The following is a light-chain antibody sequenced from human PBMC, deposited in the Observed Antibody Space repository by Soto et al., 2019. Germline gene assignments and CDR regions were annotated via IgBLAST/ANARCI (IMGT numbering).Light chain of an antibody. CDR3: LQDYSPLLA. J-gene: IGKJ4*01. V-gene: IGKV1-39*01. CDR2: DTS. Sequence: DIQMTQSPSSLSASIGDTATITCRASQSIASFLNWLQLKPGKAPKLLISDTSTLQSGVPSRFSGGGSGTEFTLTIRSLQPEDSALYFCLQDYSPLLAFGAGTRVEIK. CDR1: QSIASF.